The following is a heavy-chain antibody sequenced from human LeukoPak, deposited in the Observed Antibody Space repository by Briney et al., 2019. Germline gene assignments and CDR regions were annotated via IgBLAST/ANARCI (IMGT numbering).Heavy chain of an antibody. CDR1: GGSISSGDYS. CDR3: ARDGGYGHYDY. Sequence: SQTLSLTCAVSGGSISSGDYSWSWIRQPPGKGLEWIGYIYHSGRTFYNPSLKSRVTISVDTSKNQISLEVTSVTAADTAVYYCARDGGYGHYDYWGRGTLVTVSS. V-gene: IGHV4-30-2*01. CDR2: IYHSGRT. D-gene: IGHD5-18*01. J-gene: IGHJ4*02.